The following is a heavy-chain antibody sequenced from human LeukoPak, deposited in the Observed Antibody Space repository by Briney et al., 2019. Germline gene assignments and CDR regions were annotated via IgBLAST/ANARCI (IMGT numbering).Heavy chain of an antibody. J-gene: IGHJ4*02. Sequence: ASVKVSCKASGGTFSNYAINWVRQAPGQGLEWMGGIIPLFGTPKNAQKFQGRVTISADESTSTAYMELSSLRSEDTAVYYCARGWLTETTVVTPYNYWGQGTLVTVSS. CDR3: ARGWLTETTVVTPYNY. CDR2: IIPLFGTP. V-gene: IGHV1-69*13. D-gene: IGHD4-23*01. CDR1: GGTFSNYA.